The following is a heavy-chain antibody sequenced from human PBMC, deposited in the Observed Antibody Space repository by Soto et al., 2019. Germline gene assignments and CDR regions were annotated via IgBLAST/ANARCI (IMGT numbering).Heavy chain of an antibody. V-gene: IGHV4-31*03. D-gene: IGHD4-17*01. J-gene: IGHJ6*03. CDR1: GGSISSGGYY. CDR3: ARGTISDYGDYGGEIRDHNYYYYYMDV. CDR2: IYYSGST. Sequence: SETLSLTCTVSGGSISSGGYYWSWIRQHPGKGLEWIGYIYYSGSTYYNPSLKSRVTISVDTSKNQFSLKLSSVTAADTAVYYCARGTISDYGDYGGEIRDHNYYYYYMDVWGKGTTVTVSS.